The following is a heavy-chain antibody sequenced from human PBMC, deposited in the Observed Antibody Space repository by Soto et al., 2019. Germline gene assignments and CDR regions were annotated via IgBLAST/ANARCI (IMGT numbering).Heavy chain of an antibody. Sequence: QVQLVESGGGVVQPGRSLRLSCAASGFTFSNYGMHWVRQAPGKGLEWVAVSSYDVSNKYSADSVKGRFTVSRDNLENKLYLQVNSLRAEDTAMYYCAKDREQQLIRGWFDPWGQGTLGTGSS. D-gene: IGHD6-13*01. CDR3: AKDREQQLIRGWFDP. V-gene: IGHV3-30*18. J-gene: IGHJ5*02. CDR2: SSYDVSNK. CDR1: GFTFSNYG.